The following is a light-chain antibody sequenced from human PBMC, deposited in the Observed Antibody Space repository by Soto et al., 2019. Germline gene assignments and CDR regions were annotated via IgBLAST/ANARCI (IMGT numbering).Light chain of an antibody. V-gene: IGLV2-14*01. CDR1: SSDVGGYNY. CDR2: KVS. J-gene: IGLJ1*01. Sequence: QSALTQPASVSGXPGQSITISCTGTSSDVGGYNYVSWYQQYPGRVPKLLIYKVSNRPSGISNRFSGSKSGNTASLTISGFHAEYEADYFCTSPTPGSLYVFGSGTKVTVL. CDR3: TSPTPGSLYV.